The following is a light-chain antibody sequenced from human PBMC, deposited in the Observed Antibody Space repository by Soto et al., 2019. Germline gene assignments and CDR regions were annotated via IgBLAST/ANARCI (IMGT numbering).Light chain of an antibody. V-gene: IGLV3-21*02. CDR3: QVWDSTSDHWV. J-gene: IGLJ3*02. CDR2: DDS. Sequence: SYELTQPPSVSVAPGQTARITCGGDNIAAKSVHWYRQKPGQAPVLVIYDDSDRPSGIPERFSGSNSGNTGTLTISRVEAGDEADYYCQVWDSTSDHWVFGGGTKVTVL. CDR1: NIAAKS.